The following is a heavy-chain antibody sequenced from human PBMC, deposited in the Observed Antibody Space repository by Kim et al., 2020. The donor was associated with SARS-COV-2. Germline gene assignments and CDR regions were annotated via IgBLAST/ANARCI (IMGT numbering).Heavy chain of an antibody. CDR1: GFTFGDYA. V-gene: IGHV3-49*04. Sequence: GGSLRLSCTASGFTFGDYAMSWVRQAPGKGLEWVGFIRSKAYGGTTEYAASVKGRFTISRDDSKSIAYLQMNSLKTEDTAVYYCTRAPYSSSWVYWFDPWGQGTLVTVSS. J-gene: IGHJ5*02. CDR3: TRAPYSSSWVYWFDP. CDR2: IRSKAYGGTT. D-gene: IGHD6-13*01.